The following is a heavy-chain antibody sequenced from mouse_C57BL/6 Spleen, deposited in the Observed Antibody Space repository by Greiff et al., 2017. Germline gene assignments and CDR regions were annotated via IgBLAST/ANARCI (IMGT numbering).Heavy chain of an antibody. V-gene: IGHV14-1*01. CDR3: TDYGSSLWFAY. Sequence: EVQLQQSGAELVRPGASVKLSCTASGFNIKDYYMHWVKQRPEQGLEWIGRIDPEDGDTEYAPKFQGKATMTADTSSNTAYLQLSSLTSEDTAVYYCTDYGSSLWFAYWGQGTLVTVSA. CDR2: IDPEDGDT. J-gene: IGHJ3*01. CDR1: GFNIKDYY. D-gene: IGHD1-1*01.